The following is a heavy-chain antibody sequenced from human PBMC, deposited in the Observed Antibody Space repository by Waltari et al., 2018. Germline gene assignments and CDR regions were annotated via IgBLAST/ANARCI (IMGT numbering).Heavy chain of an antibody. CDR1: GGSFSGYY. CDR3: ARGNKDSNYPLGY. J-gene: IGHJ4*02. CDR2: INHSGST. Sequence: QVQLQQWGAGLLKPSETLSLTCAVYGGSFSGYYWSWIRQPPGKGQEGIGEINHSGSTSYNPSPKSLVTISVDTAKNQFSLKLSSVTAADTAVYYCARGNKDSNYPLGYWGQGTLVTVSS. D-gene: IGHD4-4*01. V-gene: IGHV4-34*01.